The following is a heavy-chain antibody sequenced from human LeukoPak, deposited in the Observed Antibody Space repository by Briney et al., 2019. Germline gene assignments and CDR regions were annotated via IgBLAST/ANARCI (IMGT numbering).Heavy chain of an antibody. CDR1: GGTFSSYA. V-gene: IGHV1-69*04. Sequence: ASVKVSCKASGGTFSSYAISWVRQAPGQGLEWMGRIIPILGIANYAQKFQGRVTITADKSTSTAYMELSSLRSEDTAVYYCARGNRYIHFRIAVAGTSDAFDIWGQGTMVTVSS. CDR2: IIPILGIA. D-gene: IGHD6-19*01. J-gene: IGHJ3*02. CDR3: ARGNRYIHFRIAVAGTSDAFDI.